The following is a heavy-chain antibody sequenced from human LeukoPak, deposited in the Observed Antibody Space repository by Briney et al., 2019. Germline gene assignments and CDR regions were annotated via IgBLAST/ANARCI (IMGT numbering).Heavy chain of an antibody. D-gene: IGHD1-26*01. J-gene: IGHJ5*02. CDR2: IYYSGST. V-gene: IGHV4-34*01. CDR1: GGSFSGYY. Sequence: PSETLSLTCAVYGGSFSGYYWGWIRQPPGKGLEWIGSIYYSGSTYYNPSLKSRVTISVDTSKNQFSLKLSSVTAADTAVYYCARTRRVWVGATRGNNWFDPWGQGTLVTVSS. CDR3: ARTRRVWVGATRGNNWFDP.